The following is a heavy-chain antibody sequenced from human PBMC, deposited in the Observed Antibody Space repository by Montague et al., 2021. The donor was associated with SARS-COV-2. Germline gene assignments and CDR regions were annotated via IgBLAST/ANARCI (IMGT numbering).Heavy chain of an antibody. V-gene: IGHV4-39*02. Sequence: SKTLSLTCSVSGGTLSSTSFYWGWIRQPPERGLEWIGTMHYSERPYYNPSLQSRVTISADRSKNRFSLNLGSVTASDTAVYYCAREVVGIKTNWLDTWGQGTLVTVSS. D-gene: IGHD1-26*01. CDR2: MHYSERP. CDR3: AREVVGIKTNWLDT. J-gene: IGHJ5*02. CDR1: GGTLSSTSFY.